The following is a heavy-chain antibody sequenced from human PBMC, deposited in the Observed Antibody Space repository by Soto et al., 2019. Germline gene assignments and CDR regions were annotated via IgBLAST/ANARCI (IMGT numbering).Heavy chain of an antibody. CDR1: GGTFSSYA. CDR3: ASRGDYGDHPLYP. J-gene: IGHJ5*02. CDR2: IIPIFGTA. Sequence: QVQLVQSGAEVKKPGSSVKVSCKASGGTFSSYAISWVRQAPGQGLEWMGGIIPIFGTANYAQKFQGRVTXTXDXXTSTAYMELSSLRSEDTAVYYGASRGDYGDHPLYPWGQGTLVTVSS. V-gene: IGHV1-69*05. D-gene: IGHD4-17*01.